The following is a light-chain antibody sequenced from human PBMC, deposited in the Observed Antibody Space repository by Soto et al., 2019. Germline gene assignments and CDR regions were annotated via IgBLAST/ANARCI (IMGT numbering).Light chain of an antibody. CDR1: QRISRF. CDR2: ATS. J-gene: IGKJ2*01. Sequence: DIQMTQSPSSLSASVGDRVTITCRTSQRISRFLNWYQEKPGKAPKLLIYATSTLESGVPSRFSASGSGTDFTLTISSLQPEDSATYYCEQSFRTPYTFGQGTDLEI. CDR3: EQSFRTPYT. V-gene: IGKV1-39*01.